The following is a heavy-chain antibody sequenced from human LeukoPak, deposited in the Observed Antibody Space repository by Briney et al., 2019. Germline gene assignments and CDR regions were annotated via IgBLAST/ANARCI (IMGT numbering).Heavy chain of an antibody. J-gene: IGHJ4*02. CDR1: GYTFTCYY. D-gene: IGHD3-10*01. V-gene: IGHV1-2*06. Sequence: GASVKVSCKASGYTFTCYYMHWVRQAPGQGLEWMGRINPNSGGTNYAQKFQGRVTMTRDTSISTAYMELSRLRSEDTAVYYCARSNQTYYYGSGTFDYWGQGTLVTVSS. CDR3: ARSNQTYYYGSGTFDY. CDR2: INPNSGGT.